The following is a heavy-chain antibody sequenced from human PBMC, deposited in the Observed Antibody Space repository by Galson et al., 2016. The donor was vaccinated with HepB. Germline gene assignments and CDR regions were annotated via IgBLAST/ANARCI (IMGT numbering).Heavy chain of an antibody. CDR2: ISSSSSYR. Sequence: SLRLSCAASGFTFSSYSMNWVRQAPGKGLEWVSSISSSSSYRYYADSVKGRFTISRDNAKNSLYLQMNSLRVEDTAVYYCARVYGYDFWPFDSWGQGSLLIVSS. V-gene: IGHV3-21*01. CDR3: ARVYGYDFWPFDS. D-gene: IGHD3-3*01. CDR1: GFTFSSYS. J-gene: IGHJ4*02.